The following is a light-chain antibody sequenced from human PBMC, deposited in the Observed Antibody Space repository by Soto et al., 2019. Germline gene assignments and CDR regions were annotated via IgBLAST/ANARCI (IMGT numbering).Light chain of an antibody. CDR2: EGN. V-gene: IGLV2-23*01. Sequence: QSVLTQPASVSGSPGQSITISCTGTSSDVGSYNLVSWYQQHPGKATKLMIYEGNKRPSGVSNRFSASKSGNTASLTISGLQAEDEADYYCCAYAGSNTLVFGGGTKVTVL. CDR1: SSDVGSYNL. CDR3: CAYAGSNTLV. J-gene: IGLJ2*01.